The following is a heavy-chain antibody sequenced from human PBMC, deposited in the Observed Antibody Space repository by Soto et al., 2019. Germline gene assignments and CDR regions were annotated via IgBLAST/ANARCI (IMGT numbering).Heavy chain of an antibody. J-gene: IGHJ4*02. CDR1: GGSISSGGYS. CDR3: ARVPPTFYGDYVFDY. V-gene: IGHV4-61*08. Sequence: SETLSLTCTVSGGSISSGGYSWSRIRQHPGKGLEWIGYIYYSGSTNYNPSLKSRVTISVDTSKNQFSLKLSSVTAADTAVYYCARVPPTFYGDYVFDYWGQGTLVTVSS. D-gene: IGHD4-17*01. CDR2: IYYSGST.